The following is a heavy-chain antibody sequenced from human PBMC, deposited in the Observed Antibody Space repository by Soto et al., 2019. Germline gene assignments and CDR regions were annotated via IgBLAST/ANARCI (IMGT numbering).Heavy chain of an antibody. J-gene: IGHJ4*02. CDR1: GYTFTSYA. V-gene: IGHV1-3*01. Sequence: QVQLVQSGAEVKKPGASVKVSCKASGYTFTSYAMHWVRQAPGQRLEWMGWINAGNGNTKYSQKFQGRVTITRDTSASTAYMELSSLRSEDTAVYYCARALPGDDFWSGTPPDYWGQGTLVTVSS. D-gene: IGHD3-3*01. CDR2: INAGNGNT. CDR3: ARALPGDDFWSGTPPDY.